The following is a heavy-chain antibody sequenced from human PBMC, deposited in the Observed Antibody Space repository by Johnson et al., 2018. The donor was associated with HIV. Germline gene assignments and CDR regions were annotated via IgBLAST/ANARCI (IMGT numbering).Heavy chain of an antibody. D-gene: IGHD3-16*01. CDR2: ISWNSGSI. CDR1: GFTFDDYA. Sequence: VQLVESGGGLVQPGRSLRLSCAASGFTFDDYAMHWVRQAPGKGLEWVSGISWNSGSIGYADSVKGRFTISRENAKNSLYLQMNSLRAEDTAVYYCAREGDGGAFDIWGQGTMVTVSS. CDR3: AREGDGGAFDI. V-gene: IGHV3-9*01. J-gene: IGHJ3*02.